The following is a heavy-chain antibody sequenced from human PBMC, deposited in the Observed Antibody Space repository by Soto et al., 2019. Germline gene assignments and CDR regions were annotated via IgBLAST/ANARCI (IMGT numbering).Heavy chain of an antibody. Sequence: QLQLQESGPGLVKPSETLSLTCTVSGGSISSSSYYWGWIRQPPGKGLEWIGSIYYSGSTYYNPSLKSRVTISVDTSKNQFSLKLSSVTAADTAVYYCASQPDGYNLYYFDYWGQGTLVTVSS. CDR1: GGSISSSSYY. CDR2: IYYSGST. CDR3: ASQPDGYNLYYFDY. D-gene: IGHD5-12*01. V-gene: IGHV4-39*01. J-gene: IGHJ4*02.